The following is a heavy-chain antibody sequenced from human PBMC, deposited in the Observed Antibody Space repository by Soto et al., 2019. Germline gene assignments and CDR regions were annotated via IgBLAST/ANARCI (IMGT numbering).Heavy chain of an antibody. V-gene: IGHV4-39*01. Sequence: SETLSLTCTVSGGSISSSSYYWGWIRQPPGKRLEWIGRIYYSGSTYYNPSLKSRVTISVDTSKNQFSLKLSSVTAADTAVYYCARATPLGSTSKYYYYGMDVWGRGTTVTVSS. CDR2: IYYSGST. CDR1: GGSISSSSYY. D-gene: IGHD2-2*01. CDR3: ARATPLGSTSKYYYYGMDV. J-gene: IGHJ6*02.